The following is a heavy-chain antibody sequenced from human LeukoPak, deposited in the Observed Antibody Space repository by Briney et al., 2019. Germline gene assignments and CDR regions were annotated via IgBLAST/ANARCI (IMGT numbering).Heavy chain of an antibody. J-gene: IGHJ6*02. CDR2: LIPILGIA. V-gene: IGHV1-69*04. CDR1: GGTFSSYT. Sequence: GASVKVSCKASGGTFSSYTISWVRQAPGQGLEWMGRLIPILGIANYAQKFQGRVTITADKSTSTAYMELSSLRSEDTAVCYCARDAGFRSPRHYYYGMDVWGQGTTVTVSS. CDR3: ARDAGFRSPRHYYYGMDV.